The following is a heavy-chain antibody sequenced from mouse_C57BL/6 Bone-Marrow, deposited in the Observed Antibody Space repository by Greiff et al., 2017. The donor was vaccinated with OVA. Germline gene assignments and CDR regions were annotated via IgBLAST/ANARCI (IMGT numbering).Heavy chain of an antibody. Sequence: EVQRVESGGDLVKPGGSLKLSCAASGFTFSSYGMSWVRQTPDKRLEWVATISSGGSYTYYPDSVKGRFTISRDNAKNTLYLQMSSLKSEDTAMYYCASGGSSYWFADWGQGTLVTVSA. CDR3: ASGGSSYWFAD. CDR2: ISSGGSYT. J-gene: IGHJ3*01. CDR1: GFTFSSYG. V-gene: IGHV5-6*01. D-gene: IGHD1-1*01.